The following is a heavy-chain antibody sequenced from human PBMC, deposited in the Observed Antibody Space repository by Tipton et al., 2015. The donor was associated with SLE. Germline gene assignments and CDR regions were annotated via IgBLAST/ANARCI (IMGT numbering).Heavy chain of an antibody. D-gene: IGHD6-25*01. CDR3: ANLLRLYF. Sequence: GSLRLSCAASGCTFSAYALSWVRQAPGKGLEWVSSINDYGDTTFYADSVKGRFTISRDNSKNTLYLQMNSLRAEDTAVYYCANLLRLYFWGQGTLVTVSS. CDR1: GCTFSAYA. V-gene: IGHV3-23*01. CDR2: INDYGDTT. J-gene: IGHJ4*02.